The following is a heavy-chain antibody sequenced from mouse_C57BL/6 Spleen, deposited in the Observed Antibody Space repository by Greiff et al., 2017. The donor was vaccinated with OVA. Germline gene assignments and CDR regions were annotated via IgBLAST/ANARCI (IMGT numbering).Heavy chain of an antibody. Sequence: VKLQQPGAELVRPGSSVKLSCKASGYTFTSYWMHWVKQRPIQGLEWIGNIDPSDSETHYNQKFKDKATLTVDKSSSTAYMQLSSLTSEDSAVYYCAGSEGGKYDYPYYYAMDYWGQGTSVTVSS. D-gene: IGHD2-4*01. V-gene: IGHV1-52*01. CDR1: GYTFTSYW. CDR2: IDPSDSET. J-gene: IGHJ4*01. CDR3: AGSEGGKYDYPYYYAMDY.